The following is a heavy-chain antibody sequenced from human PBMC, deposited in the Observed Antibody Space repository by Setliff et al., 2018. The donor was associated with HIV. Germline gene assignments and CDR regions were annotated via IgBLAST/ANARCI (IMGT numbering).Heavy chain of an antibody. CDR1: GGSISSGGYY. V-gene: IGHV4-31*03. Sequence: SETLSLTCTVSGGSISSGGYYWSWIRQHPGKGLEWIGYIYYSGSTYYNPSLKSRVTISADTSKNQISLKLSSVTAADTAVYYCARGSFIGDYYYFDYWGQGTLVTVSS. CDR3: ARGSFIGDYYYFDY. CDR2: IYYSGST. D-gene: IGHD3-10*01. J-gene: IGHJ4*02.